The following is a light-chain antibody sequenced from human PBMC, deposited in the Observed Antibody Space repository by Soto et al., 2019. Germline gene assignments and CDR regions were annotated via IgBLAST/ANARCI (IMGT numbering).Light chain of an antibody. CDR3: QQYSSLWT. CDR1: QGIDNR. Sequence: DIQMTQSPSSRSASVGGRGTITCRASQGIDNRLAWYQQKPEKAPISLFYFASSLQDWVPSRFSGSGSRTDSTLTISSLQPEDFATYYCQQYSSLWTFGPGTKVDIK. J-gene: IGKJ1*01. CDR2: FAS. V-gene: IGKV1D-16*01.